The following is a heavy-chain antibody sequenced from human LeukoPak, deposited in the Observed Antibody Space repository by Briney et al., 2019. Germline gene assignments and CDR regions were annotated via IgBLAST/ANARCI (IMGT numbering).Heavy chain of an antibody. CDR3: ARHRSYYDSSGYSLAFDI. Sequence: SETLSLTCTVSGGSISSYYWSWIRQPPGKGLEWIGYIYYSGSTNYNPSLKSQVTISVDTSKNQFSLKLSSVTAADTAVYYCARHRSYYDSSGYSLAFDIWGQGTMVTVSS. D-gene: IGHD3-22*01. CDR2: IYYSGST. J-gene: IGHJ3*02. CDR1: GGSISSYY. V-gene: IGHV4-59*08.